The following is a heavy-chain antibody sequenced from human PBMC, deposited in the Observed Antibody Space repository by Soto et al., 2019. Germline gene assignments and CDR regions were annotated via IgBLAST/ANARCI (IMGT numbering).Heavy chain of an antibody. CDR2: MSYSGST. D-gene: IGHD1-1*01. J-gene: IGHJ5*01. V-gene: IGHV4-30-4*01. Sequence: SETLSLTCTVSGGSISSGNYYWSWIRQPPGKGLEWIGFMSYSGSTSYNASLKSRLIISVDTSKNQFSLRLSSVTAADTAVYYCARMESNCFDSWGQGTLVTVSS. CDR3: ARMESNCFDS. CDR1: GGSISSGNYY.